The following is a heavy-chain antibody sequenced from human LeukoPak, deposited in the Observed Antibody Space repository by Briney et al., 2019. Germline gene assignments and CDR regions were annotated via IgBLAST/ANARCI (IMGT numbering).Heavy chain of an antibody. D-gene: IGHD3-22*01. CDR2: IYHSGST. Sequence: SETLSLTCTVSGYSISSGYYWGWIRQPPGKGQEWIGNIYHSGSTYYNPSLKSRVTISVDTSKNQFSLKLSSVTAADTAVYYCARGRKGGYKIDYWGQGTLVTVSS. CDR3: ARGRKGGYKIDY. V-gene: IGHV4-38-2*02. J-gene: IGHJ4*02. CDR1: GYSISSGYY.